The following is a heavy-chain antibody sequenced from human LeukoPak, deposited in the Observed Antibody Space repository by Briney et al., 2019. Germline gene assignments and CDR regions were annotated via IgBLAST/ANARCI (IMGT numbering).Heavy chain of an antibody. J-gene: IGHJ6*04. CDR3: AEVHYGDYVGYYYYGMDV. CDR2: ISYDGSNK. D-gene: IGHD4-17*01. CDR1: GFTFSSYG. Sequence: GGSLRLSCAASGFTFSSYGMHWVRQAPGKGLEWVAVISYDGSNKYYADSVKGRFTISSDNSKNTLYLQMNSLRAEDTAVYYCAEVHYGDYVGYYYYGMDVWGKGTTVTVSS. V-gene: IGHV3-30*18.